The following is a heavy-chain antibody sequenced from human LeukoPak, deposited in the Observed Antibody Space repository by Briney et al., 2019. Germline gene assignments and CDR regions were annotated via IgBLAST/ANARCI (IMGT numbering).Heavy chain of an antibody. D-gene: IGHD6-6*01. Sequence: ASVKVSCKASGYTFTSYYMHWVRQAPGQGLEWMGWISVYNGNTNYAQKLQGRVTMTTDTSTSTAYMELRSLRSDDTAVYYCARAAHKYSSSFPTDYWGQGTLVTVSS. CDR2: ISVYNGNT. CDR1: GYTFTSYY. CDR3: ARAAHKYSSSFPTDY. V-gene: IGHV1-18*04. J-gene: IGHJ4*02.